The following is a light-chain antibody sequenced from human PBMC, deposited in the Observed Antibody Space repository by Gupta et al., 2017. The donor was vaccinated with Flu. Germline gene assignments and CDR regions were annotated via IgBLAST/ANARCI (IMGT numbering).Light chain of an antibody. CDR3: AAWDDSLSGHVV. CDR2: RNN. J-gene: IGLJ2*01. V-gene: IGLV1-47*01. CDR1: SSNIGSNY. Sequence: HSVLTPPPSASATPGPTLTTSCSGLSSNIGSNYVYWYQQHPGTAPKLLIYRNNQRPSGVPDRFSGSKSATTASLAISGLRSEDEADYYCAAWDDSLSGHVVFGGGTKLTVL.